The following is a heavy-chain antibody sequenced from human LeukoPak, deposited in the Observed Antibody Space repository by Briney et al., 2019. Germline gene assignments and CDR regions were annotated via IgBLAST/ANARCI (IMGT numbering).Heavy chain of an antibody. D-gene: IGHD3-9*01. CDR1: GYTFTSYD. Sequence: ASVKVSCKASGYTFTSYDINWVRQATGQGLEWMGWMNPNSGNTGYAQKFQGRVTMTRNTSISTAYMELSSLRSEDTAVYYCARDYKNYDILTGYGDYYYCMDVWGKGTTVTVSS. J-gene: IGHJ6*03. CDR3: ARDYKNYDILTGYGDYYYCMDV. V-gene: IGHV1-8*01. CDR2: MNPNSGNT.